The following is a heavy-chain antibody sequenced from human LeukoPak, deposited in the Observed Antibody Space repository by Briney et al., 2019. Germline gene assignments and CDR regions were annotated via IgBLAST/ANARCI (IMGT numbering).Heavy chain of an antibody. CDR2: ISGGGSPT. V-gene: IGHV3-23*01. Sequence: PGGSLRLSCAASGFTFRNYAMSWVRQAPGQGLEWVSAISGGGSPTFSADSVKGRFTISRDNSKNTLYLQMNRLRAEDTAVYNCAREGGVAGVRLGYFDYGGQGTLVPVSA. D-gene: IGHD3-16*01. CDR3: AREGGVAGVRLGYFDY. J-gene: IGHJ4*02. CDR1: GFTFRNYA.